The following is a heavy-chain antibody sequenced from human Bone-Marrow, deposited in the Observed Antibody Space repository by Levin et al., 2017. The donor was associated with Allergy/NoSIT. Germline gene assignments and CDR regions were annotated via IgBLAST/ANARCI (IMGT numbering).Heavy chain of an antibody. Sequence: LSLTCAASGFTFSSYCMHWVRQAPGKGLEWVAVISYDGSNKYYADSVKGRFTISRDNSKNTLYLQMTSLRAEDTAVYYCAKTLGYCSGGSCYLGGAFDSWGQGTMVTVSS. CDR3: AKTLGYCSGGSCYLGGAFDS. CDR1: GFTFSSYC. D-gene: IGHD2-15*01. J-gene: IGHJ3*02. V-gene: IGHV3-30*18. CDR2: ISYDGSNK.